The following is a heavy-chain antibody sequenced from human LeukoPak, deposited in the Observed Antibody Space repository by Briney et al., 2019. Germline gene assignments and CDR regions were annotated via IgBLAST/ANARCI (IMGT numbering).Heavy chain of an antibody. CDR3: ARVSEVFGVVTPVDY. J-gene: IGHJ4*02. CDR2: ISAYNGNT. Sequence: ASVKVSCKASGYTFTSYSISWVRQAPGQGLEWMGWISAYNGNTNYAQKLQGRVTMTTDTSTSTAYMELRSLRSDDTAVYYCARVSEVFGVVTPVDYWGQGTLVTVSS. D-gene: IGHD3-3*01. V-gene: IGHV1-18*01. CDR1: GYTFTSYS.